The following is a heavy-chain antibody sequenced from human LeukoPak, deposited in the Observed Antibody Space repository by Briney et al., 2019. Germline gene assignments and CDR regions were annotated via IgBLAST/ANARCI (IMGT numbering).Heavy chain of an antibody. CDR1: GFTFSSYG. Sequence: GGSLRLSCAASGFTFSSYGMHWVRQAPGKGLEWVAVISYDGSNKYYADSVKGRFTISRDNSKNTLYLQMNTLRAEDTAVYYCARPSGYCSSGSCFPFDCWGQGTLVTVSS. V-gene: IGHV3-30*03. D-gene: IGHD2-15*01. CDR3: ARPSGYCSSGSCFPFDC. CDR2: ISYDGSNK. J-gene: IGHJ4*02.